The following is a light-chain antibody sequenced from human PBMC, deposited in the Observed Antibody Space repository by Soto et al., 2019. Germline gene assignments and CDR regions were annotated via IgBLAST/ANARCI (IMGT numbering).Light chain of an antibody. J-gene: IGLJ2*01. V-gene: IGLV1-44*01. Sequence: QSVLTQPPSASGAPGQRGPSSCSGCSSNVGSNTVNWYQQLPGTAPKLLIYSSNQRPSGDPDRFSGSKSGTSASLAISGLQSEDEAYYYCAAWEDSLNGVVFGGGTKVTVL. CDR1: SSNVGSNT. CDR3: AAWEDSLNGVV. CDR2: SSN.